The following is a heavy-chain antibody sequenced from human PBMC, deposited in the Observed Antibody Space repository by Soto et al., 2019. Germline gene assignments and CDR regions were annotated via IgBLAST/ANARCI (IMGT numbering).Heavy chain of an antibody. CDR1: GFTFSSYW. J-gene: IGHJ6*02. CDR3: ATMVRDLGYYYYGMDV. D-gene: IGHD3-10*01. V-gene: IGHV3-74*01. Sequence: GSLRLSCAASGFTFSSYWMHWVRQAPGKGLVWVSRINSDGSSTSYADSVKGRFTISRDNAKNTLYLQMNSLRAEDTAVCYCATMVRDLGYYYYGMDVWGQGTTVTVSS. CDR2: INSDGSST.